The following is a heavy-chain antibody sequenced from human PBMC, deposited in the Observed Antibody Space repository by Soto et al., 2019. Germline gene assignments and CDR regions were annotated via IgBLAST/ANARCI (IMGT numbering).Heavy chain of an antibody. CDR3: ARGVVAGTFPYFDY. CDR2: INDGSGNT. D-gene: IGHD6-19*01. J-gene: IGHJ4*02. Sequence: QVQLVQSGAEEKKPGASVKLSCKASGYTFTSYAMYWVRQAPGQSLEWMGWINDGSGNTKYSQKFQGRVTITRDTSASTSYMELSSLRSEDTAVYYCARGVVAGTFPYFDYWGQGTLVTVSS. V-gene: IGHV1-3*05. CDR1: GYTFTSYA.